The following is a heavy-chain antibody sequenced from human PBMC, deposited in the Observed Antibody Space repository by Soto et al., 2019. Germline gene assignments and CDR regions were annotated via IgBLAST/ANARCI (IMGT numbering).Heavy chain of an antibody. CDR3: AHRVLRTVFGLVTTTAIYFDF. CDR2: IYWDDDK. V-gene: IGHV2-5*02. J-gene: IGHJ4*02. CDR1: GFSLTTSGVG. D-gene: IGHD3-3*01. Sequence: QITLNESGPTVVRPTETLTLTCRFSGFSLTTSGVGVGWIRQSPGKAPEWLALIYWDDDKRYSAALKSRLTITKDTSKNPVVLTVSDLEPTDTATYYCAHRVLRTVFGLVTTTAIYFDFWGQGTPVAVSS.